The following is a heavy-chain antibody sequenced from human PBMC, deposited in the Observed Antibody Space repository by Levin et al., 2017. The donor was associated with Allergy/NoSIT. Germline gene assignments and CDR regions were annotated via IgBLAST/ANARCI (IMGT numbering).Heavy chain of an antibody. CDR1: GFTFGDYA. D-gene: IGHD6-13*01. J-gene: IGHJ4*02. V-gene: IGHV3-49*05. CDR2: IRSNIHGGTT. Sequence: KSGGSLRLSCTVSGFTFGDYAMKWFRQAPGKGLEWVSFIRSNIHGGTTEYAASVKGRFIMSRDDSKSTVYLQMNSLKTEDTAVYFCTSVLVAAGPGLDYWGQGTLVTVSS. CDR3: TSVLVAAGPGLDY.